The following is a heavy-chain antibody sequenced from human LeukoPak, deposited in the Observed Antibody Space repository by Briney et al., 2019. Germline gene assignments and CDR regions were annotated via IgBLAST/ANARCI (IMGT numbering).Heavy chain of an antibody. D-gene: IGHD3-10*01. CDR1: GGSISSYY. CDR2: IYYSGST. V-gene: IGHV4-59*01. Sequence: SETLSVTCTVSGGSISSYYWSCIRQPPGKGLEWIGYIYYSGSTNYNPSLKSRVTISVDTSKNQFSLKLSSVTAADTAVYYCARGADFGMFFDYWGQGTLVTVSS. J-gene: IGHJ4*02. CDR3: ARGADFGMFFDY.